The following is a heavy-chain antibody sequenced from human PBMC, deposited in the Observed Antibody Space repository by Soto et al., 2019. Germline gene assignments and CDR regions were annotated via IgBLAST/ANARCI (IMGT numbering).Heavy chain of an antibody. Sequence: ASVKVSCKASGYTFTSYGISWVRQAPGQGLEWMGWISAYNGNTNYAQKLQGRVTMTTDTSTSTAYMELRSLRSDDTAVYYCAREQWLRAPYYYGMDVWGQGTTVTVSS. CDR3: AREQWLRAPYYYGMDV. CDR2: ISAYNGNT. D-gene: IGHD5-12*01. J-gene: IGHJ6*02. V-gene: IGHV1-18*01. CDR1: GYTFTSYG.